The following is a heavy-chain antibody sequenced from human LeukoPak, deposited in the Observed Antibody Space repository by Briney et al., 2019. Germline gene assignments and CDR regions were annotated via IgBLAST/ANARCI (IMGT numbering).Heavy chain of an antibody. Sequence: GGSLRLSCAASGFTFSSYSMNWVRQAPGKGLEWVSSISSSSSYIYYADSVKGRFTISRDNAKNSLYLQMNNLRAEDTAVYYCARDGSGYNSGAFDIWGQGTMVTVSS. CDR3: ARDGSGYNSGAFDI. V-gene: IGHV3-21*01. J-gene: IGHJ3*02. CDR1: GFTFSSYS. D-gene: IGHD3-3*01. CDR2: ISSSSSYI.